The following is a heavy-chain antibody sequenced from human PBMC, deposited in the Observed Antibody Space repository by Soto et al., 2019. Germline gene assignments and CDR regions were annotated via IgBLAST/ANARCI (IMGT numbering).Heavy chain of an antibody. CDR1: GFTFSNYE. CDR2: ITSGGTT. J-gene: IGHJ4*02. CDR3: AKVLYATWSSFDY. Sequence: PGGSLRLSCTASGFTFSNYEMTWVRQAPGKGLEWISYITSGGTTYYADSAKGRFTISRDNARNSLYLHLNSLTAEDTAIYYCAKVLYATWSSFDYWGQGTLVTVSS. V-gene: IGHV3-48*03. D-gene: IGHD1-26*01.